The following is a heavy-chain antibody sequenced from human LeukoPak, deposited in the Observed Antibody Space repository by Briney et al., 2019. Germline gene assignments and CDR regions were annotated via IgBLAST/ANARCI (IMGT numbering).Heavy chain of an antibody. D-gene: IGHD6-19*01. J-gene: IGHJ5*01. Sequence: SGTLSLTCAVSTASISSSNWWSWVRQPPGKGLEWIGEVHHSGRSKYNPSLKSRVTMSVDRSNNQFSLKLSSVTAADTAVYYCARVGSSGWFDYWGQGTLVTVSS. CDR1: TASISSSNW. CDR2: VHHSGRS. V-gene: IGHV4-4*02. CDR3: ARVGSSGWFDY.